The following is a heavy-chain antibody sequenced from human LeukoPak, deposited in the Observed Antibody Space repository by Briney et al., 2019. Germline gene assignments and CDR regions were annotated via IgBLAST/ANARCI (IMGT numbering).Heavy chain of an antibody. CDR3: AKSGNTETVDY. J-gene: IGHJ4*02. D-gene: IGHD6-25*01. Sequence: PGGSLRLSCAASGFTLSSYAMSWVRQTPGKGLECVSTIRDSDGRTYYADSVEDRFTISRDNSTNTLYLQMNSLRAGDTAIYYCAKSGNTETVDYWGQGTLVTVSS. CDR1: GFTLSSYA. CDR2: IRDSDGRT. V-gene: IGHV3-23*01.